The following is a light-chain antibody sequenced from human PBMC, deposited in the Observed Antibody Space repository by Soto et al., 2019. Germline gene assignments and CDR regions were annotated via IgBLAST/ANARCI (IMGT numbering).Light chain of an antibody. CDR3: QLWDSSSDHYV. CDR1: NIGSKS. CDR2: HNS. Sequence: SYELTQPPSVSVAPGQTARITCGGNNIGSKSVHWYQQKPGQAPVLVVYHNSDRPSGIPERFSGSNSGNTATLTIRRVEAGDEADYSCQLWDSSSDHYVFGTGTKLPS. J-gene: IGLJ1*01. V-gene: IGLV3-21*02.